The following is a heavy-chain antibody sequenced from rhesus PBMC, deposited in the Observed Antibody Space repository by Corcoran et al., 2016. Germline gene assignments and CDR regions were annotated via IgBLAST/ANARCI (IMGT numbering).Heavy chain of an antibody. J-gene: IGHJ4*01. CDR1: GGSISGYSY. D-gene: IGHD3-34*01. Sequence: QVKLQQWGEGLVKPSETLSLTCAVYGGSISGYSYWTWIRQAPGKELAWIGNIDGNSPTTHYNPSLKNPVTISKDTAKNQCSLKLSSVTAADTAVYYCAREPWGEYSCASLDSWGQGFLVTVSS. V-gene: IGHV4-73*01. CDR3: AREPWGEYSCASLDS. CDR2: IDGNSPTT.